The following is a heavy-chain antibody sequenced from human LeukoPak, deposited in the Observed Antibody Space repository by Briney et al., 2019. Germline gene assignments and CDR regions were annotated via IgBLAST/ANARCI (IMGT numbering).Heavy chain of an antibody. J-gene: IGHJ4*02. V-gene: IGHV3-64*02. CDR3: ARSGSSGWYSDY. D-gene: IGHD6-19*01. CDR1: GFTFSSYA. CDR2: ISYNGGST. Sequence: RGGSLRLSCAASGFTFSSYAMHWVRQAPGKGLEYLSAISYNGGSTHYADSVKGRFTISRDNSKNTLYLQMGSLRDEDMAVYYCARSGSSGWYSDYWGQGTLVTVSS.